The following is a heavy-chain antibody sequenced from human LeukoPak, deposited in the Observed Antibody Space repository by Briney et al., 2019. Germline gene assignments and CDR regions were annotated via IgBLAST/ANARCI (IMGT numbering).Heavy chain of an antibody. D-gene: IGHD1-26*01. J-gene: IGHJ4*02. CDR1: GFTFSNYV. V-gene: IGHV3-23*01. CDR3: AKAGGVGSFDY. CDR2: ISGGGVST. Sequence: GGPLRLSCTASGFTFSNYVVSWVRQAPGKGLEWVSAISGGGVSTYYADSVKGRFTISRDNSKNTLYLQMNSLRAEDTAVYYCAKAGGVGSFDYWGQGTLVTVSS.